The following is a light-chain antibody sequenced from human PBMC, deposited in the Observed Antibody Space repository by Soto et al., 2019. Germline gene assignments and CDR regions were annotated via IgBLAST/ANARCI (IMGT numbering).Light chain of an antibody. CDR1: SSNIGAGYD. V-gene: IGLV1-40*01. CDR3: QSYDISVNSHVI. J-gene: IGLJ2*01. CDR2: GNT. Sequence: QSVLTQPPSVSGAPGQRVTISCTGSSSNIGAGYDVHWYQQLPGTAPKLLIYGNTNRPSGVPDRFSGSKSGTSASLAITALQAEDEADYYCQSYDISVNSHVIFGGGTKLTVL.